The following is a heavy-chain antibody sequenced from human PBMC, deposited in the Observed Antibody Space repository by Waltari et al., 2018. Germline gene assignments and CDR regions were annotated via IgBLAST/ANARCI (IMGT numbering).Heavy chain of an antibody. D-gene: IGHD3-10*01. CDR3: TRDLYGSGGDWFDP. Sequence: EERLVESGGGLVKPGGSRRLSCVASGFRFSAYDVNWVRKTPGTGLEWVSAIGGTHSNIFYADSVRGRFTVSRDNAMNSLFLEMKNLRAEDTGLYYCTRDLYGSGGDWFDPWGQGTLVTVSS. V-gene: IGHV3-21*04. J-gene: IGHJ5*02. CDR1: GFRFSAYD. CDR2: IGGTHSNI.